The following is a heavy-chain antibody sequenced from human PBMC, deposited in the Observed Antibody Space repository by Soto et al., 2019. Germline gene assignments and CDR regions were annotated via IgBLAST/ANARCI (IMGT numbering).Heavy chain of an antibody. CDR2: IYPGASDI. CDR3: ARLVFLGSGPLIDY. D-gene: IGHD2-15*01. Sequence: GESLKISCQASGYTFIYFWVAWVRQVPGKGLEWMGVIYPGASDIRYSPSFEGHVTISADKSTNTAYLQWSSLKASDTAMYYCARLVFLGSGPLIDYWGQGTLVAVSS. CDR1: GYTFIYFW. J-gene: IGHJ4*02. V-gene: IGHV5-51*03.